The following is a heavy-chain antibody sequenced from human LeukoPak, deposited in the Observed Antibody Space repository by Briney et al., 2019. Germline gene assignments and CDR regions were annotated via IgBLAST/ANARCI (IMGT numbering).Heavy chain of an antibody. D-gene: IGHD3-16*01. J-gene: IGHJ4*02. CDR3: ARDLGRFSCYFDY. Sequence: PGGSLRLSFAASEFSVGSNYMTWVRQAPGRGLEWVSYISSSGSTIYYADSVKGRFTISRDNAKTSLYLQMNSLRAEDTAVYYCARDLGRFSCYFDYWGQGTLVTVSS. CDR2: ISSSGSTI. CDR1: EFSVGSNY. V-gene: IGHV3-48*03.